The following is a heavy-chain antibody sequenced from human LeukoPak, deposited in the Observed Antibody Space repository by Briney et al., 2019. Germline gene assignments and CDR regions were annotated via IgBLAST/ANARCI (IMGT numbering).Heavy chain of an antibody. V-gene: IGHV3-21*01. D-gene: IGHD2-2*01. CDR2: ISSSSSYI. CDR1: GFTFSSYS. Sequence: GGSLRLSCAASGFTFSSYSMNWVRQAPGKGLEWVSSISSSSSYIYYADSVKGRFTISRDNAKNSLYLQMNSLRAEDTAVYYCARVRCSSTSCYSVGDAFDIWGQGTMVTVSS. J-gene: IGHJ3*02. CDR3: ARVRCSSTSCYSVGDAFDI.